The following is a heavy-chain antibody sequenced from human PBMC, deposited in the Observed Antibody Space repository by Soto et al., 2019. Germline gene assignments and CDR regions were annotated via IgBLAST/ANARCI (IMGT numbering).Heavy chain of an antibody. CDR3: VSSPRGGY. D-gene: IGHD1-26*01. V-gene: IGHV3-48*01. CDR2: ITSTSSSI. CDR1: GFTFSNYS. Sequence: EVQLVESGGGLVQPGGSLRLSCAASGFTFSNYSMNWVRQAPGKGLEWVSYITSTSSSIYYADSVKGRFTISRDNAKNSLYLQMNSLRAEDTAVYYCVSSPRGGYGGQGTLVTVSS. J-gene: IGHJ4*02.